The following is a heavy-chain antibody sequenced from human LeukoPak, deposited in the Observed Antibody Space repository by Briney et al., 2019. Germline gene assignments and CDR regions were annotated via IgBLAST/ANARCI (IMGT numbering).Heavy chain of an antibody. CDR1: GFTVSSNY. Sequence: PGGSLRLSCAASGFTVSSNYMSRVRQAPGKGLEWVSVIYSGGSTYYADSVKGRFTISRHNSKNTLYLQMNSLRAEDTAVYYCARWRAAARSYWYFDLWGRGTLVTVSS. D-gene: IGHD6-25*01. CDR2: IYSGGST. CDR3: ARWRAAARSYWYFDL. J-gene: IGHJ2*01. V-gene: IGHV3-53*04.